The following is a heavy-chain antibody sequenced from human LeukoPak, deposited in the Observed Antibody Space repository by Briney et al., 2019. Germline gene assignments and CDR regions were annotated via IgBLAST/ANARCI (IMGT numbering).Heavy chain of an antibody. D-gene: IGHD4-17*01. CDR3: ARETFYGDYEDDAFDI. J-gene: IGHJ3*02. CDR2: ISGSGGST. V-gene: IGHV3-23*01. Sequence: PGASLRLSCAASGFTFSSYAMSWVRQAPGKGLEWVSAISGSGGSTYYADSVKGRFTISRDNSKNTLYLQMNSLRAEDTAVYYCARETFYGDYEDDAFDIWGQGTMVTVSS. CDR1: GFTFSSYA.